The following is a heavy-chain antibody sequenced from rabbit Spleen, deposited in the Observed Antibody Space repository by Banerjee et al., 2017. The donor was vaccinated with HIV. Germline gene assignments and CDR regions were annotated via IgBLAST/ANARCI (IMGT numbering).Heavy chain of an antibody. CDR2: INAATGKP. Sequence: QEPLVESGGGLVKPEGSLTLTCQASGFSFSDRDVMCWVRQSPGKGLEWIACINAATGKPFDATWAKGRFTISKTSATTVTLQMTRLTAADTATYFCAREVEIYTGVVGYGVPNYGMDLWGQGTLVTVS. J-gene: IGHJ6*01. CDR3: AREVEIYTGVVGYGVPNYGMDL. CDR1: GFSFSDRDV. D-gene: IGHD6-1*01. V-gene: IGHV1S45*01.